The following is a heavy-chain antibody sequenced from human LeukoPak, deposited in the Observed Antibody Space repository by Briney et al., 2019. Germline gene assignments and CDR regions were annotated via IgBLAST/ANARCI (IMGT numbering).Heavy chain of an antibody. CDR1: GFTFSAYA. D-gene: IGHD3-10*01. CDR2: ITANGAIT. J-gene: IGHJ4*02. V-gene: IGHV3-23*01. CDR3: AKRGGGGITGGFDY. Sequence: GGSLRLSCAASGFTFSAYAMSWVRQAPGKGLEWVSAITANGAITYYADSVKGRFTISRDNSMDTLYLQMSSLRAEDTAVYYCAKRGGGGITGGFDYWGQGTLVTVSS.